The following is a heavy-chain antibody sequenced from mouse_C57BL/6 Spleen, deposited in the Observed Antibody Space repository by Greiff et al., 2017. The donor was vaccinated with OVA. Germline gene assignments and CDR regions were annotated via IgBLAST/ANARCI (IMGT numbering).Heavy chain of an antibody. CDR1: GYTFTSYW. Sequence: VQLQQPGAELVRPGTSVKLSCKASGYTFTSYWMHWVKQRPGQGLEWIGVIDPSDSYTNYNQKFKGKATLTVDTSSSTAYMQLSSLTSEDSAVYYCARGKYYGSEDYWGQGTTLTVSS. D-gene: IGHD1-1*01. V-gene: IGHV1-59*01. J-gene: IGHJ2*01. CDR2: IDPSDSYT. CDR3: ARGKYYGSEDY.